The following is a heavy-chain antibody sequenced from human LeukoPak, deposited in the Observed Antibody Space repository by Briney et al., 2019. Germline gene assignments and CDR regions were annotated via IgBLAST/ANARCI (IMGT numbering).Heavy chain of an antibody. Sequence: PVGSLSLSCAASELTLSSGWVSWVRKAPGSGVEGVANIKQDGSEKYYVDSVKGRCTISRDNAKNSLSLQLNSLRAEDTAVYYCARALRSFDWSGVNDYWGQGTLVTVCS. D-gene: IGHD3-9*01. V-gene: IGHV3-7*01. J-gene: IGHJ4*02. CDR3: ARALRSFDWSGVNDY. CDR2: IKQDGSEK. CDR1: ELTLSSGW.